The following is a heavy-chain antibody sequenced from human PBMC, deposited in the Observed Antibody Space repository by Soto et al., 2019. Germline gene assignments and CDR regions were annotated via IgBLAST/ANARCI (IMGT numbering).Heavy chain of an antibody. Sequence: PSETLSITGTVSGGSSYRRGYYWGWILQPPGRGLEWIGNIDYNGVTYSNPSLKSRVTISRDTSKNQFSLQLTSVTPEDTAMYYCAAYSSEKKTFAYWGQGTLVTVSS. CDR1: GGSSYRRGYY. V-gene: IGHV4-39*01. CDR2: IDYNGVT. CDR3: AAYSSEKKTFAY. J-gene: IGHJ4*02. D-gene: IGHD6-19*01.